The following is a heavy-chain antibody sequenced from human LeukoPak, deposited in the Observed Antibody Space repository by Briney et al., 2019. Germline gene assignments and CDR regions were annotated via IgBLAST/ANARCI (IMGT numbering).Heavy chain of an antibody. V-gene: IGHV4-4*07. Sequence: SETLSLTCTVSGDSITSSYWSWIRQPAGKGLEWIGRIYTSGSTNYNPSLKSRVTMSVDTSKNQFSLKLSSVTAADTAVYYCARDYYYGSGSYPPPSNWFDPWGQGTLVTVSS. CDR1: GDSITSSY. CDR3: ARDYYYGSGSYPPPSNWFDP. CDR2: IYTSGST. J-gene: IGHJ5*02. D-gene: IGHD3-10*01.